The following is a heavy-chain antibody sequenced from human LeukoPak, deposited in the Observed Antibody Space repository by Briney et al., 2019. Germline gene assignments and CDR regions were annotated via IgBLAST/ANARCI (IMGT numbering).Heavy chain of an antibody. Sequence: GGSLRLSCAASGFTFSSYSMHWVRQAPGKGLEWVSVVYVGGSVYYGDSVKDRFTISRDNSKNTVFLQMNSLRVEDTAVYYCARGNVLVPGANHFDFWGQGTLVTVSS. CDR3: ARGNVLVPGANHFDF. D-gene: IGHD2-2*01. CDR2: VYVGGSV. V-gene: IGHV3-66*01. J-gene: IGHJ4*02. CDR1: GFTFSSYS.